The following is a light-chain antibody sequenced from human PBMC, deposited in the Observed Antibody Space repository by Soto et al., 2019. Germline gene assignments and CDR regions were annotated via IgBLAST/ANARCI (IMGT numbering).Light chain of an antibody. V-gene: IGKV3-15*01. J-gene: IGKJ1*01. CDR3: QQYIDWPKT. CDR2: GAS. Sequence: EIVMTQSPATLSVSPGERATLSCRASQSVSSALAWYQQKPGQSPRLLIYGASTRATSIPARFSGSGSGTEFTLTISSLQSEDCAIYYCQQYIDWPKTFGQGTKVEIK. CDR1: QSVSSA.